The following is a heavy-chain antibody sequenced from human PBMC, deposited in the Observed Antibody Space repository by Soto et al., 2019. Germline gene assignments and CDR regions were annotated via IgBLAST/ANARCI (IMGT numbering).Heavy chain of an antibody. CDR2: IIPIFGTA. CDR1: GGTFSSYA. J-gene: IGHJ4*02. D-gene: IGHD3-10*01. Sequence: QVQLVQSGAEVKKPGSSVKVSCKASGGTFSSYAISWVRQAPGQGLEWMGGIIPIFGTANYAQKFQGRVTITADESTSTAYMELSRLRSEDTAVYYCARGGYYYGSGSYLPFDYWGQGTLVTVSS. CDR3: ARGGYYYGSGSYLPFDY. V-gene: IGHV1-69*01.